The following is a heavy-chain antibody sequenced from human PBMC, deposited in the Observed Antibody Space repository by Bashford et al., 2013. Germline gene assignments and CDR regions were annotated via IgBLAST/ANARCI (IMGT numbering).Heavy chain of an antibody. CDR1: GGTFSSYA. V-gene: IGHV1-2*04. Sequence: VASVKVSCKASGGTFSSYAISWVRQAPGQGLEWMGWINPNSGGTNYAQKFQGWVTMTRDTSISTAYMELSRLRSDDTAVYYCARVRLLGSDGSYYYYYGMDVWGQGTTVTVSS. D-gene: IGHD2-15*01. J-gene: IGHJ6*02. CDR3: ARVRLLGSDGSYYYYYGMDV. CDR2: INPNSGGT.